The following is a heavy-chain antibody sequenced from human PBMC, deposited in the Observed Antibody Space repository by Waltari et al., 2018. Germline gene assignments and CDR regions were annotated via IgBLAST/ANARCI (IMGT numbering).Heavy chain of an antibody. V-gene: IGHV4-38-2*02. D-gene: IGHD6-19*01. Sequence: QVQLQESGPGLVKPSETLSLTCAVSGYSISSGYYWGWIRQPPGNGLGWIGSIYQSVSTYYNPSLKIRVTISVDTSKNQFSLKLSSVTAADTAVYYCAREIAVAIYYMDVWGKGTTVTVSS. CDR1: GYSISSGYY. J-gene: IGHJ6*03. CDR2: IYQSVST. CDR3: AREIAVAIYYMDV.